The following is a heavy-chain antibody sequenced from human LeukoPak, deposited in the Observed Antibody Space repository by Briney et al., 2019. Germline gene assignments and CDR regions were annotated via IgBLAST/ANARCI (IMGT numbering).Heavy chain of an antibody. CDR2: MKRDGSEK. V-gene: IGHV3-7*01. Sequence: GGSLRLSCAASGFTFSSYWMSWVRQAPGKGLEWVANMKRDGSEKYYVDSVKGRFIISRDNAKNSLYLQMNSLRAEDTAVYYCARGSLVPAAPGIKPFDYWGQGTLVTVSS. D-gene: IGHD2-2*01. J-gene: IGHJ4*02. CDR3: ARGSLVPAAPGIKPFDY. CDR1: GFTFSSYW.